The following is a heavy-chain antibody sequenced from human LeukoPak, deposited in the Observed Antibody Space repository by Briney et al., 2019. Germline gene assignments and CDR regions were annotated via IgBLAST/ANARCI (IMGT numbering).Heavy chain of an antibody. CDR2: FDPEDGET. CDR3: ATGQRTTVVTPHYFDY. D-gene: IGHD4-23*01. Sequence: ASVKVSCKVSGYTLTELSMHWVRQAPGKGLEWTGGFDPEDGETIYAQKFQGRVTMTEDTSTDTAYMELSSLRSEDTAVYYCATGQRTTVVTPHYFDYWGQGTLVTVSS. CDR1: GYTLTELS. J-gene: IGHJ4*02. V-gene: IGHV1-24*01.